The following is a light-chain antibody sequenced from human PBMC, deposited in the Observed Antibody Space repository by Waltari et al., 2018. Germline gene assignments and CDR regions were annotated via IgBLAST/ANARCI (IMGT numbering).Light chain of an antibody. CDR1: TANIGSNT. J-gene: IGLJ3*02. V-gene: IGLV1-44*01. CDR3: AAWDDGLNGWV. Sequence: QSVLTQPPSASGSPGQRVTISCSGSTANIGSNTVNWYQQIPGTAPKLFIYTNSQRPSGVPDRFSGSKSGTSGFLAISGLQSEDEADYYCAAWDDGLNGWVFGGRTRVSVL. CDR2: TNS.